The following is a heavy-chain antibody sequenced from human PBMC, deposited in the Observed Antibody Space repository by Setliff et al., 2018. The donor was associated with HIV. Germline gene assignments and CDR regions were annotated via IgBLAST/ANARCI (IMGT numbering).Heavy chain of an antibody. D-gene: IGHD3-22*01. CDR1: GGAISSYY. CDR2: IYTSGSS. V-gene: IGHV4-4*07. CDR3: AKAAGYYDSSGYFDS. Sequence: PSETLSLTCTVSGGAISSYYWGWIRQSAGRGLEWIGRIYTSGSSKNNPSFESRVTMSPDTSKNQFSLRLRSVTVADTAVYYCAKAAGYYDSSGYFDSWGQGTLVTVSS. J-gene: IGHJ4*02.